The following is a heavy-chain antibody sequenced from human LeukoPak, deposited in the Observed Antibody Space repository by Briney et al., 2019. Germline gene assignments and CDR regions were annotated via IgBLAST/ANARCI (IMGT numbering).Heavy chain of an antibody. J-gene: IGHJ4*02. CDR3: AKLTSGWFEDF. V-gene: IGHV3-23*01. Sequence: GGSLRLSCAASGFTLSAYPMIWVRQAPGKGLEWVSTISPTDGYTYYVDSVKGRFTISRDFSKNTLYLQMNSLRAEDTAVYFCAKLTSGWFEDFWGQGTLVTVSS. D-gene: IGHD6-19*01. CDR2: ISPTDGYT. CDR1: GFTLSAYP.